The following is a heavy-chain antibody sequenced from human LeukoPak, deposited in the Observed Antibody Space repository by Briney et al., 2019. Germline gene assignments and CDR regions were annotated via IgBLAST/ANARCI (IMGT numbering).Heavy chain of an antibody. CDR3: AIYHYYGSGSYYGGYNWFDP. CDR1: GFTLSSYSMN. J-gene: IGHJ5*02. V-gene: IGHV4-59*05. D-gene: IGHD3-10*01. Sequence: PGGSLRLSCAASGFTLSSYSMNWVRQPPGKGLEWIGSIYYSGSTYYNPSLKSRVTISVDTSKNQFSLKLSSVTAADTAVYYCAIYHYYGSGSYYGGYNWFDPWGQGTLVTVSS. CDR2: IYYSGST.